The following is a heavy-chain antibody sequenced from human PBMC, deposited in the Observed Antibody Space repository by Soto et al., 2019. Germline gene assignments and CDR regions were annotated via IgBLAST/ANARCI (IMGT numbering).Heavy chain of an antibody. D-gene: IGHD3-22*01. J-gene: IGHJ4*02. CDR3: ARGPFYYENYLDS. CDR1: GGIFRKHA. CDR2: ISAVFNTV. Sequence: QVQLEQSGAEVKKPGSSVRVSCKASGGIFRKHAISWVRQAPGQGLEWMGGISAVFNTVDYARKFQGRLTIVADKSTTTVSMELNSLRSEDTAVYFCARGPFYYENYLDSWGQGTLVTVSS. V-gene: IGHV1-69*06.